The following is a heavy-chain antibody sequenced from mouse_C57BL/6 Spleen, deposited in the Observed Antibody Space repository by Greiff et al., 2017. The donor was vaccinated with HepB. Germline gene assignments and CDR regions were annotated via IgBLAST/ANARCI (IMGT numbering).Heavy chain of an antibody. CDR3: VRQDARGAMYY. V-gene: IGHV10-1*01. CDR2: IRSKSNNYAT. Sequence: EVQLVESGGGLVQPKGSLKLSCAASGFSFNTYAMNWVCQAPGKGLEWVARIRSKSNNYATYYADSVKDRFTISRDDSESMLYLQMNNLKTEDTAMYYCVRQDARGAMYYWGQGTSVTVSS. D-gene: IGHD6-1*01. CDR1: GFSFNTYA. J-gene: IGHJ4*01.